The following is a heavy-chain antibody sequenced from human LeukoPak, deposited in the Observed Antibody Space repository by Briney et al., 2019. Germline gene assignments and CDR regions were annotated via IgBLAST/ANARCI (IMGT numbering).Heavy chain of an antibody. Sequence: GGSLRLSCAASGFTFSDYYMSWIRQAPGKGLEWVSYISSSGSTIYYADSVKGRFTISRDNSKNSLYLQMNSLRAEDTAVYYCARQRGDILTGYYIPRGFDYWGQGTLVTVSS. V-gene: IGHV3-11*04. D-gene: IGHD3-9*01. CDR1: GFTFSDYY. CDR3: ARQRGDILTGYYIPRGFDY. CDR2: ISSSGSTI. J-gene: IGHJ4*02.